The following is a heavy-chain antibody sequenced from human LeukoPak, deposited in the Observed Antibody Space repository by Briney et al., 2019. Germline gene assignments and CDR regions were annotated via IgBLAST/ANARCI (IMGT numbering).Heavy chain of an antibody. Sequence: GASVTVSCKASGGTFSSYAVSWVRQAPGQGLEWMGGIIPIFGTANYAQKFQGRVTITTDESTSTAYMELSSLRSEDTAVYYCARAGTTSNRAFDIWGQGTMVTVSS. CDR3: ARAGTTSNRAFDI. CDR2: IIPIFGTA. J-gene: IGHJ3*02. CDR1: GGTFSSYA. D-gene: IGHD1-1*01. V-gene: IGHV1-69*05.